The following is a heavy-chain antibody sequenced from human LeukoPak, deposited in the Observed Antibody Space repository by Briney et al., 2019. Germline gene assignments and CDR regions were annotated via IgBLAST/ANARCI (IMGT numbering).Heavy chain of an antibody. D-gene: IGHD3-9*01. Sequence: ASVKVSCKASGYTFTSYGISWVRQAPGQGLEWMGWISAYNGNTNYAQKLQSRVTMTTDTSTSTAYMQLRSLRSDDTAVYYCARSDDILTGYYSYYFDYWGQGTLVTVSS. CDR1: GYTFTSYG. V-gene: IGHV1-18*01. CDR3: ARSDDILTGYYSYYFDY. CDR2: ISAYNGNT. J-gene: IGHJ4*02.